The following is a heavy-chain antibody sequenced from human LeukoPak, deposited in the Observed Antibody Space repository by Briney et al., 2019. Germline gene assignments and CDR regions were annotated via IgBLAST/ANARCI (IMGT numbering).Heavy chain of an antibody. V-gene: IGHV3-30-3*01. CDR1: GLSFSHQA. CDR2: ISQDGTKR. J-gene: IGHJ4*02. D-gene: IGHD2-15*01. Sequence: PEGSLRLSCAASGLSFSHQAMHWVRQAPGKGLEWVAVISQDGTKRHYTDSVKGRFTISRDNSRNTLYLEMNSLRAGDTAVYYCVREPGPGYFDYWGRGTLVTVSS. CDR3: VREPGPGYFDY.